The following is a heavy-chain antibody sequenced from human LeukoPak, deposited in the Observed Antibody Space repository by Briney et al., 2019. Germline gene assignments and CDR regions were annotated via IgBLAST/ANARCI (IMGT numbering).Heavy chain of an antibody. Sequence: PGGSLRLSCAASRFTFSNSEMNWVRQAPGKGLEWVSYISTSGSSRFYADSVKGRFTISRDNSKNTLYLQMNSLRAEDTAVYYCAKGALEWLLGIDYWGQGTLVTVSS. CDR1: RFTFSNSE. J-gene: IGHJ4*02. CDR3: AKGALEWLLGIDY. V-gene: IGHV3-48*03. CDR2: ISTSGSSR. D-gene: IGHD3-3*01.